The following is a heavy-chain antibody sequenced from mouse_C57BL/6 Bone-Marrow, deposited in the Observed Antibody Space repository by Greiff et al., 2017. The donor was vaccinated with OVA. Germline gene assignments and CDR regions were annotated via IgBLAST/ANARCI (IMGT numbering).Heavy chain of an antibody. V-gene: IGHV1-50*01. CDR2: IDPSDSYT. CDR1: GYTFTSYW. J-gene: IGHJ3*01. Sequence: QVQLQQPGAELVKPGASVKLSCKASGYTFTSYWMHWVKQRPGQGLEWIGKIDPSDSYTNYNQKFKGKATLTVDTSSSTAYMQLSSLTSEDSADYYCGSAVFAYGDRGTVITVSA. CDR3: GSAVFAY.